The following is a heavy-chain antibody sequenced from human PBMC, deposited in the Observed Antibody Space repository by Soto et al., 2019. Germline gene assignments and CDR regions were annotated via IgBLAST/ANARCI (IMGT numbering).Heavy chain of an antibody. V-gene: IGHV4-59*01. CDR1: GGPISGYY. CDR2: IFCAGNT. Sequence: TSETLSLTCTVSGGPISGYYWSWLRQPPGKGLEWIGYIFCAGNTLYTPSLESRVTISVDMSKNQFSLRVTSVTAADTAVYYWARHDMVPKLQHGMGVWGQGTTVTVSS. J-gene: IGHJ6*02. D-gene: IGHD1-1*01. CDR3: ARHDMVPKLQHGMGV.